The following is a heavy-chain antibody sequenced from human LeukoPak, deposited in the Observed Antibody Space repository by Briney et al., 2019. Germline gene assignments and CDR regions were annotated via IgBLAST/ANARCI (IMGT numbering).Heavy chain of an antibody. Sequence: GESLKISCKGSGYSFTNYWIGWVRQMPGKGLEWMGRIDPSDSYTNYSPSFQGHVTISADKSISTAYLQWSSLKASDTAVYYCARHNHGSGLESMDVWGKGTTVTVSS. V-gene: IGHV5-10-1*01. D-gene: IGHD3-10*01. CDR1: GYSFTNYW. CDR2: IDPSDSYT. CDR3: ARHNHGSGLESMDV. J-gene: IGHJ6*04.